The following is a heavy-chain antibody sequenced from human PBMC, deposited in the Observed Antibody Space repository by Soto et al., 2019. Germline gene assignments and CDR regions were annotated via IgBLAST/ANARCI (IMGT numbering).Heavy chain of an antibody. Sequence: LRLSCAVSGFTFSDHYMDWIHQAPGKGLEWVGRVRNKANSYTTEYAASVKGRFTVSRDESKNLLYLQMNSLKTEDTAVYYCARPSVRDAGRGFEIWGPGTVVTVSS. J-gene: IGHJ3*02. CDR1: GFTFSDHY. D-gene: IGHD1-26*01. V-gene: IGHV3-72*01. CDR2: VRNKANSYTT. CDR3: ARPSVRDAGRGFEI.